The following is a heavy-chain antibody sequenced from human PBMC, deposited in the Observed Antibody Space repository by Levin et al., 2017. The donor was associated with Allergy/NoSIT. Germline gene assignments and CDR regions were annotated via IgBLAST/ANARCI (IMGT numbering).Heavy chain of an antibody. J-gene: IGHJ4*02. V-gene: IGHV3-33*01. D-gene: IGHD3-22*01. CDR3: ARDLGYYYDSSGYYAAGY. CDR2: IWYDGSNK. Sequence: SCAASGFTFSSYGMHWVRQAPGKGLEWVAVIWYDGSNKYYADSVKGRFTISRDNSKNTLYLQMNSLRAEDTAVYYCARDLGYYYDSSGYYAAGYWGQGTLVTVSS. CDR1: GFTFSSYG.